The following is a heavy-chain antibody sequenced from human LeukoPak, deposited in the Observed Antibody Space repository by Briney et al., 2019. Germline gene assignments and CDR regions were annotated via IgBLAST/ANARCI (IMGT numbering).Heavy chain of an antibody. D-gene: IGHD6-19*01. CDR2: IGSYNGNT. CDR3: ARDPSLSSGWIHDAFDI. V-gene: IGHV1-18*01. CDR1: GYMHINHA. Sequence: ASVKVSCKASGYMHINHAITWVRQAPGQGLEWMGWIGSYNGNTNYAQKFHDRVTLTTDTSTNTAYMELRSLRSDDTAVYYCARDPSLSSGWIHDAFDIWGQGTMATVSS. J-gene: IGHJ3*02.